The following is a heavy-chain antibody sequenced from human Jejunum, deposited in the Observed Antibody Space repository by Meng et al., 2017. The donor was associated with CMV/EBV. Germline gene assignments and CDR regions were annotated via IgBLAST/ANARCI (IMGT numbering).Heavy chain of an antibody. V-gene: IGHV4-30-4*08. D-gene: IGHD2-2*01. J-gene: IGHJ5*02. CDR3: ARTQDCSSTSCYTGFDP. Sequence: SSSSGDYYWSWIRQPPGKGLEWMGFIYYSGRTYYNPSLASRLTISVDTSNNQFSLTLSSVTAADTAVYYCARTQDCSSTSCYTGFDPWGQGTLVTVSS. CDR2: IYYSGRT. CDR1: SSSSGDYY.